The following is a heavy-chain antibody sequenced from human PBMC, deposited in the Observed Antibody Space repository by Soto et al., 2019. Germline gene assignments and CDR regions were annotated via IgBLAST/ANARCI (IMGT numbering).Heavy chain of an antibody. Sequence: GASVKVSCKASGYTFTSYGISWVRQAPGQGLEWMGWISAYNGNTNYAQKLQGRVTMTTDTSTSTAYMELRSLRSDDTAVYYCARDPGALTMVRGVTTWFDPWGQGTLVTVSS. V-gene: IGHV1-18*01. CDR3: ARDPGALTMVRGVTTWFDP. J-gene: IGHJ5*02. CDR1: GYTFTSYG. CDR2: ISAYNGNT. D-gene: IGHD3-10*01.